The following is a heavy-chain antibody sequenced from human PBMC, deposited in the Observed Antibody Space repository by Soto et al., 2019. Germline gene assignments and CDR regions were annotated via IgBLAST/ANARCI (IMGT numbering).Heavy chain of an antibody. CDR3: AKLTAA. CDR2: ITSSGGGT. D-gene: IGHD6-13*01. J-gene: IGHJ4*02. V-gene: IGHV3-23*01. Sequence: EVEVLESGGGLVQPGGSLRLSFEASGFTFSAYVMSWVRQAPGKGLEWVSSITSSGGGTYYADSVKGRFTVSRDNSKNTVYLQMNSLRDEDTAVYYCAKLTAAWGQGTLVTVSS. CDR1: GFTFSAYV.